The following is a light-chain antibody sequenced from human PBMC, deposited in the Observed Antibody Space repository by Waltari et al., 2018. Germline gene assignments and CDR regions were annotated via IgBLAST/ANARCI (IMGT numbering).Light chain of an antibody. CDR2: EAS. CDR3: QQGT. Sequence: EIVFTQSPATLSFSPVERATLSCRASQSVMTYSAWYQQRPGQSPRLLIYEASNRAPGIPARFSGSGSGTDFTLTISSLEPEDSAVYYCQQGTFGPGTKVDI. CDR1: QSVMTY. V-gene: IGKV3-11*01. J-gene: IGKJ3*01.